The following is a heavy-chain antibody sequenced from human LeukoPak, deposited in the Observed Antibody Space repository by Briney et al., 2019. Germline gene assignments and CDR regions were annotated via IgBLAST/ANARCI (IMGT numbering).Heavy chain of an antibody. CDR1: GYTLTELA. CDR3: ATVVTMEAYFDY. J-gene: IGHJ4*02. V-gene: IGHV1-24*01. Sequence: GASVKVSCKVSGYTLTELAVHWVRQAPGKGLAWMGGFDLEDGETLFAQKFQGRVTMTEDTSTDTAYMELSSLRSEDTAVYYCATVVTMEAYFDYWGQGTMVTVSS. D-gene: IGHD3-16*02. CDR2: FDLEDGET.